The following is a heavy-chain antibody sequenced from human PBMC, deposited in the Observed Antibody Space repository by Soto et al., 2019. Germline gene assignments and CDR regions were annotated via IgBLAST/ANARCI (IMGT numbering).Heavy chain of an antibody. Sequence: QVQLVESGGGVVQPGRSLRLSCAASGFTFSSYGMLWVRQAPGKGLEWVAVIWYDGSNKYYADSVKGRFTISRDNSKNTLYLQMNSLRAEDTAVYYCARNRFLMDVWGQGTTVTVSS. V-gene: IGHV3-33*01. CDR1: GFTFSSYG. CDR3: ARNRFLMDV. J-gene: IGHJ6*02. CDR2: IWYDGSNK. D-gene: IGHD3-16*02.